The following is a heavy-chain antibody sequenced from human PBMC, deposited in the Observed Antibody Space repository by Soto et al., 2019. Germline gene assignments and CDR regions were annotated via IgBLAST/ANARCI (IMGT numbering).Heavy chain of an antibody. CDR2: IYPGDSDT. D-gene: IGHD3-16*01. V-gene: IGHV5-51*01. CDR3: AAGGISPGNYNYYAMDV. CDR1: GYSLTSYW. J-gene: IGHJ6*02. Sequence: PGESLKISCKGAGYSLTSYWIGWVRQMPGKGLEWMGFIYPGDSDTRYSPSFQGQVTISADKSISTAYLQWSSLKASDTAVYYCAAGGISPGNYNYYAMDVWGQGTTVTVS.